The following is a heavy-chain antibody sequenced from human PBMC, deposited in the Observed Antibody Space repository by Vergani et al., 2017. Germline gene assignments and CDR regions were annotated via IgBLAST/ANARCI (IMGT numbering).Heavy chain of an antibody. CDR3: AGEASGDYGSSFDY. Sequence: QVQLVESGGGVVQPGRSLRLSCAASGFTFSSYAMHWVRQAPGKGLEWVAVISYDGSHKYYADSVKGRFTISRDNSKNTLYLQMNSRRAEDTTVYYCAGEASGDYGSSFDYWGQGTLVTVSA. J-gene: IGHJ4*02. D-gene: IGHD4-17*01. V-gene: IGHV3-30-3*01. CDR2: ISYDGSHK. CDR1: GFTFSSYA.